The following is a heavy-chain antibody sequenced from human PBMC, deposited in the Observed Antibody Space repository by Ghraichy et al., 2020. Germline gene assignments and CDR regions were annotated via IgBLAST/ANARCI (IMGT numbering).Heavy chain of an antibody. CDR1: GDSISSRSYF. Sequence: SETLSLTCSVSGDSISSRSYFWGWIRQPPGKGLEWIGSIYYSGRTYLNPSVKSRVIISLDTSKNQFSLRLTSVTAADTAVYYCARRVSGAFDIWGPGTTVTVSS. J-gene: IGHJ3*02. V-gene: IGHV4-39*01. CDR3: ARRVSGAFDI. CDR2: IYYSGRT. D-gene: IGHD7-27*01.